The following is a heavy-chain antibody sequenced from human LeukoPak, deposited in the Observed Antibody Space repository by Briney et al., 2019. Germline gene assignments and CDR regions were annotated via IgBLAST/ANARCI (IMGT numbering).Heavy chain of an antibody. Sequence: GGSLRLSCAASGFTFSRYGMQWVRQAPGKGLEWVAVISYDGSNKYYADSVKGRFTISRDNSKNTLYLQMNSRRAEDTAVYYCAKGRNNYYDSSGYYYFYYWGQGTLVTVSS. CDR3: AKGRNNYYDSSGYYYFYY. J-gene: IGHJ4*02. CDR2: ISYDGSNK. CDR1: GFTFSRYG. D-gene: IGHD3-22*01. V-gene: IGHV3-30*18.